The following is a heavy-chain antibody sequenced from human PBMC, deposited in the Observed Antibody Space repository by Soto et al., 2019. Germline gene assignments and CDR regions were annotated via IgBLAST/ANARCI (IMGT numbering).Heavy chain of an antibody. CDR1: GFTFSSYA. V-gene: IGHV3-30-3*01. CDR2: ISYDGSNK. CDR3: AKGVDIVVVPAAISGYFVY. Sequence: GGSLRLSCAASGFTFSSYAMHWVRQAPGKGLEWVAVISYDGSNKYYADSVKGRFTISRDNSKNTLYLQMNSLRAEDTAVYYCAKGVDIVVVPAAISGYFVYWGQGTLVTVSS. D-gene: IGHD2-2*02. J-gene: IGHJ4*02.